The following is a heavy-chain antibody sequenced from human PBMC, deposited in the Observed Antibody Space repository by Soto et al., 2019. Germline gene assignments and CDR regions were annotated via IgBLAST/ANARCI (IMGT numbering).Heavy chain of an antibody. D-gene: IGHD4-17*01. V-gene: IGHV3-9*01. CDR1: GFTFDDYA. Sequence: EVQLVESGGGLVQPGRSLRLSCAASGFTFDDYAMHWVRQAPGKGLEWVSGISWNSGSIGYADSVKGRFTISRDNAKNSLYLQMNSLRAEDTALYYCAKDRAWMGGGDYVFDYWGQGTLVTVSS. CDR2: ISWNSGSI. J-gene: IGHJ4*02. CDR3: AKDRAWMGGGDYVFDY.